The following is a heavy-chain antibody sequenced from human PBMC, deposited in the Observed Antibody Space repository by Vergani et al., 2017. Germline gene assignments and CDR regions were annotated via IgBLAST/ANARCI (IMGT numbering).Heavy chain of an antibody. CDR3: ARDLGGNSWYPGGYYGMDV. Sequence: EVQLLESGGGLVQPGGSLRLSCAASGFTFSSYAMSWVRQAPGKGLEWVANIKQDGSEKYYVDSVKGRFTISRDNAKNSLYLQMNSLRAEDTAVYYCARDLGGNSWYPGGYYGMDVWGQGTTVTVSS. J-gene: IGHJ6*02. CDR2: IKQDGSEK. V-gene: IGHV3-7*03. CDR1: GFTFSSYA. D-gene: IGHD6-13*01.